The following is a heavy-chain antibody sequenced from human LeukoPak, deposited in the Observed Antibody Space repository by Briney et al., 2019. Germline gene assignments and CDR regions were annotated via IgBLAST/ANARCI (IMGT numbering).Heavy chain of an antibody. Sequence: ASVKVSCKASGYTFTGYYMHWVRQAPGQGLEWMGWINPNSGGTNYAQKFQGRVTMTRDTSISTAYMELSRLRSDDTAVYYCARDYYDCSGYYIPVGYWGQGTLVTVSS. J-gene: IGHJ4*02. D-gene: IGHD3-22*01. CDR2: INPNSGGT. CDR3: ARDYYDCSGYYIPVGY. V-gene: IGHV1-2*02. CDR1: GYTFTGYY.